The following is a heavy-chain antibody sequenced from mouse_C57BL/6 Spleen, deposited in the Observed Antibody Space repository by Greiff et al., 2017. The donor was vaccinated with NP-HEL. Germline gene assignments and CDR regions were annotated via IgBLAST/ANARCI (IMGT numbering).Heavy chain of an antibody. J-gene: IGHJ1*03. D-gene: IGHD2-4*01. CDR1: GFNIKDYY. V-gene: IGHV14-2*01. CDR3: ARSVDYDVYFDV. Sequence: VQLKESGAELVKPGASVKLSCTASGFNIKDYYMHWVKQRTEQGLGWIGRFDPENGETKYAPKFPGKATITADTSSNTAYLQLSSLTSEDTAVYYCARSVDYDVYFDVWGTGTTVTVSS. CDR2: FDPENGET.